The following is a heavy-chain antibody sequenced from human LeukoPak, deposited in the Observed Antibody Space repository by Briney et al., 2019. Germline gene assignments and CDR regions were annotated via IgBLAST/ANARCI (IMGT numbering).Heavy chain of an antibody. Sequence: SETLSLTCTVSGGSISSYYWSWIRQPPGKGLEWIGYIYYSGSTNYNPSLKSRVTISVDTSKNQFSLKLSSVTAADTAVYYCARLRLSGDGQLWWGQGTLVTVSS. CDR1: GGSISSYY. CDR3: ARLRLSGDGQLW. V-gene: IGHV4-59*08. D-gene: IGHD5-24*01. CDR2: IYYSGST. J-gene: IGHJ4*02.